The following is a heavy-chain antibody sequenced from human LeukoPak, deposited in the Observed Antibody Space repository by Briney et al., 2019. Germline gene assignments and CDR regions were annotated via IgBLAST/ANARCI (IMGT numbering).Heavy chain of an antibody. D-gene: IGHD2-2*02. V-gene: IGHV3-33*05. CDR2: IEYDGSYE. CDR3: ARDGDIVVVPAAIPIACWFDP. Sequence: GRSLRLPCAASGFTFSSYAMWWARQAPGKGLEWVAVIEYDGSYEYYADSVKGRFTISRDNSKNTLYLQMNSLRAEDTAVYYCARDGDIVVVPAAIPIACWFDPWGQGTLVTVSS. J-gene: IGHJ5*02. CDR1: GFTFSSYA.